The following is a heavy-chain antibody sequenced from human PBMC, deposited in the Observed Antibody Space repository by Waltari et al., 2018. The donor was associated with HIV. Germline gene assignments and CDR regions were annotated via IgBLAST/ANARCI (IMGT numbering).Heavy chain of an antibody. J-gene: IGHJ4*02. D-gene: IGHD2-15*01. CDR1: GYTFSNYY. CDR3: ARHRSPSYSVMVVVKGSYDY. CDR2: INPGGGSE. V-gene: IGHV1-46*01. Sequence: QVQLVQSGAEVKKPGASVKVSCKASGYTFSNYYIHWMRQAPGQGLEWMGIINPGGGSESYAGKCEGRVTMTRDTSANTLYMELRSLTSEDTAVYYCARHRSPSYSVMVVVKGSYDYWGQGTLVTVSS.